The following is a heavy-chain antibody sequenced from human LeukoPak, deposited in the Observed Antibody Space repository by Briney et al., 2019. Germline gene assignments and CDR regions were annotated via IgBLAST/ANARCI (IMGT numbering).Heavy chain of an antibody. CDR3: ARHNEITTLYYYYMDV. D-gene: IGHD4-11*01. CDR1: GFTFDDYG. CDR2: INWNGGST. V-gene: IGHV3-20*04. J-gene: IGHJ6*03. Sequence: PGGSLRLSRAASGFTFDDYGMSWVRQAPGKGLGWVSGINWNGGSTGYADSVKGRFTISRDNAKSSLYLQMNSLRAEDTALYYCARHNEITTLYYYYMDVWGKGTTVTVSS.